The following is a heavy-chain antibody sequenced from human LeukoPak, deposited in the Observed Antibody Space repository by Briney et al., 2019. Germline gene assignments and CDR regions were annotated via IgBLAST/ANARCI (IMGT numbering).Heavy chain of an antibody. CDR2: INPNSGGT. J-gene: IGHJ4*02. V-gene: IGHV1-2*06. CDR3: ARGDSSAQPDFDY. D-gene: IGHD3-22*01. Sequence: GASVKVSCKAFGYTFTGYYMHWVRQAPGQGLEWMGRINPNSGGTNYAQKFQGRVTMTRDTSISTAYMELSRLRSDDTAVYYCARGDSSAQPDFDYWGQGTLVTVSS. CDR1: GYTFTGYY.